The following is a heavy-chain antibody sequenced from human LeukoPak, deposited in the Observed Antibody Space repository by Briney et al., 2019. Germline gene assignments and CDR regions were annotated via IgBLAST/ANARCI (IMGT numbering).Heavy chain of an antibody. D-gene: IGHD2-21*02. CDR3: ARVTSRDPLHY. V-gene: IGHV3-7*03. CDR2: IKHDGSEK. CDR1: GFTFSSSA. J-gene: IGHJ4*02. Sequence: GGSLRLSCAASGFTFSSSAMSWVRQAPGKGLEWLANIKHDGSEKYYVGSVKGRFTISRDNAKNSLCLQMNSLRAEDTAFYYCARVTSRDPLHYWGQGTLVTVSS.